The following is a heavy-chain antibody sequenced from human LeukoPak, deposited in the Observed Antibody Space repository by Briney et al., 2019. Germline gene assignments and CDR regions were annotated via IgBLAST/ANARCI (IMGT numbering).Heavy chain of an antibody. CDR2: INHSGST. Sequence: PSETLSLTCAVYGGSFSDYYWSWIRQPPGKGLEWIGEINHSGSTNYNPSLKSRVTISVDTSKNQFSLKLSSVTAADTAVYYCARGFYYGPGSYYSPRAYYFDYWGQGTLVTVSS. J-gene: IGHJ4*02. V-gene: IGHV4-34*01. D-gene: IGHD3-10*01. CDR1: GGSFSDYY. CDR3: ARGFYYGPGSYYSPRAYYFDY.